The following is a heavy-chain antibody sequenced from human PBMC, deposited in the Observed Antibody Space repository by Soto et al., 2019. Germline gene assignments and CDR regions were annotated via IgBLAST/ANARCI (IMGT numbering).Heavy chain of an antibody. CDR3: TKASPDRHHMDV. Sequence: EVQLLESGGDLVQPGGSLRLSCAASGFTFSKFVMRWVRQTPGKGLEWVSTITETGGDTYYTDSVKGRFTISRDNSKNTLYLQMSSLRAEDTALYYCTKASPDRHHMDVWGQGTTVTVS. V-gene: IGHV3-23*01. J-gene: IGHJ6*02. CDR1: GFTFSKFV. CDR2: ITETGGDT.